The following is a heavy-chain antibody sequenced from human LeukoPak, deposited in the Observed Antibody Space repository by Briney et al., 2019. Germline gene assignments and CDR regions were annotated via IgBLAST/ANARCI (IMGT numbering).Heavy chain of an antibody. CDR1: GFIFSSYI. D-gene: IGHD6-6*01. CDR3: ARGQGSDY. Sequence: GGSLRLSCVASGFIFSSYIMNWVGQAPGKGLDWVSYISSSSGTISYADSVKGRFTISRDNAKNSLYLQMNSLRAEDTAVYYCARGQGSDYWGQGTLVTVSS. J-gene: IGHJ4*02. CDR2: ISSSSGTI. V-gene: IGHV3-48*01.